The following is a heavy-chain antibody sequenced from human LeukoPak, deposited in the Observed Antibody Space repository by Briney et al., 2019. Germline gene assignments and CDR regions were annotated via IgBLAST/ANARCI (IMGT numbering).Heavy chain of an antibody. CDR3: ARERGMTTVTTAAAFDI. D-gene: IGHD4-17*01. CDR1: GYTFTGYY. J-gene: IGHJ3*02. Sequence: GASVKVSCKASGYTFTGYYMHWVRQAPGQGLEWMGWINPNSGGTNYAQKFQGRVTMTRDTSISTAHMELSRLRSDDTAVYYCARERGMTTVTTAAAFDIWGQGTMVTVSS. V-gene: IGHV1-2*02. CDR2: INPNSGGT.